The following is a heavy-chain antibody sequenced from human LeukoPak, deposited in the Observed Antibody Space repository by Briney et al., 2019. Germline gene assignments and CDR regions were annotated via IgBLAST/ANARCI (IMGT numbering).Heavy chain of an antibody. D-gene: IGHD2-2*01. CDR1: GGTFSSYA. V-gene: IGHV1-69*13. J-gene: IGHJ4*02. CDR2: IIPIFGTA. CDR3: ARDRCSSTSCRHFDY. Sequence: PVKVSCKASGGTFSSYAISWVRQAPGQGLEWMGGIIPIFGTANYAQKFQGRVTITADESTSTAYMELSSLRSEDTAVYYCARDRCSSTSCRHFDYWGQGTLVTVSS.